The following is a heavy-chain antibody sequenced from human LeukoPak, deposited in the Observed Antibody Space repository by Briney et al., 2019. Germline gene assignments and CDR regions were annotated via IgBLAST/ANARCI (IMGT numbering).Heavy chain of an antibody. Sequence: PGGLLSLFCAASGITFSSYEMNWVRPTPGKVLECISYISSSGSTIYYADSVKGRFTISRDNAKKSLYLQMNSLRAEDTAVYYCARGIYVWDYWGQGTRVSVFS. CDR1: GITFSSYE. J-gene: IGHJ4*02. CDR3: ARGIYVWDY. CDR2: ISSSGSTI. V-gene: IGHV3-48*03. D-gene: IGHD3-10*02.